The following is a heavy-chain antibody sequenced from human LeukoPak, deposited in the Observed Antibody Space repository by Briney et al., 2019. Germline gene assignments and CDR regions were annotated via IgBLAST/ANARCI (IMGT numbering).Heavy chain of an antibody. CDR2: IYYSEST. V-gene: IGHV4-39*01. CDR1: GGSISSSRYY. J-gene: IGHJ4*02. Sequence: PSETLSLTCTVSGGSISSSRYYWGWIRQPPGKGLEWIGIIYYSESTYYSPSLKSRVTISIDTSKNQFSLKLSSVTAADTAVYYCARRLAAPGRHFDYWGQGTLVTVSS. CDR3: ARRLAAPGRHFDY. D-gene: IGHD6-13*01.